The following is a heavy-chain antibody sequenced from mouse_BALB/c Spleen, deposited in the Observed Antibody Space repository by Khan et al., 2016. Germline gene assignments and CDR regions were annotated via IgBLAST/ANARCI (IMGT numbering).Heavy chain of an antibody. CDR2: INPDSSTT. CDR1: GFDFSRYW. J-gene: IGHJ4*01. V-gene: IGHV4-1*02. CDR3: AGSYDYYAMDY. Sequence: EVQLQESGGGLVQPGGSLKLSCAASGFDFSRYWMSWVRQAPGKGLEWIGEINPDSSTTNYTPSLKDKFIISRDNAKNTPYLQMSKVRSEDTALYYCAGSYDYYAMDYWGKGTAVTVSS. D-gene: IGHD2-10*02.